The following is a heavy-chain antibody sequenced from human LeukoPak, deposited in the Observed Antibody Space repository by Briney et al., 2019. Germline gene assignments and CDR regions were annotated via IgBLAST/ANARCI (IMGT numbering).Heavy chain of an antibody. V-gene: IGHV4-34*01. CDR2: INHSGST. CDR3: ASRRFNYGFSTRFSY. Sequence: PSETLSLTCAVYGGSFSGYYWNWIRQSPGKGLEWIGEINHSGSTKYNPSPTSRVTMSVDTSKNQFSLRLNSVTAADTAAYYCASRRFNYGFSTRFSYWGQGTLVTVSS. J-gene: IGHJ4*02. D-gene: IGHD5-18*01. CDR1: GGSFSGYY.